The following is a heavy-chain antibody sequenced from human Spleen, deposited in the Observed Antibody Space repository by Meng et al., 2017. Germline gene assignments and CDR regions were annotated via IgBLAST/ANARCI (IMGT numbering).Heavy chain of an antibody. J-gene: IGHJ4*02. V-gene: IGHV4-34*01. CDR3: ARGPTTMAHDFDY. Sequence: QVPVKQGGAGLLQPSGTPSLTGVVSGVPFSDYYWSWIRPPPGKGLEWIGEINHSGSTNYNPSLESRATISVDMSQNNLSLKLSSVTAADSAVYYCARGPTTMAHDFDYWGQGTLVTVSS. CDR1: GVPFSDYY. D-gene: IGHD4-11*01. CDR2: INHSGST.